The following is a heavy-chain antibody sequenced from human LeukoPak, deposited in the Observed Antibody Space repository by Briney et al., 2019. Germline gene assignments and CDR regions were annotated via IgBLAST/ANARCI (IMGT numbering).Heavy chain of an antibody. J-gene: IGHJ4*02. Sequence: SETLSLTCAVYGGSFSGYYWSWIRQPPGEGLEWIGEINHSGSTNYNPSLKSRVTISVDTSKNQFSLKLSSVTAADTAVYYCAGGYSYGPLYYFDYWGQGTLVTVSP. D-gene: IGHD5-18*01. CDR3: AGGYSYGPLYYFDY. V-gene: IGHV4-34*01. CDR2: INHSGST. CDR1: GGSFSGYY.